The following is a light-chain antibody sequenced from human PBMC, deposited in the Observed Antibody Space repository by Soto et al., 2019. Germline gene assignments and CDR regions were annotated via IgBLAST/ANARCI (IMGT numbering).Light chain of an antibody. CDR3: QQYNNWPQT. J-gene: IGKJ1*01. V-gene: IGKV3D-15*01. CDR2: AAS. CDR1: QSVSNSF. Sequence: EVVLTQSPGTLSLSPVERASLCCRSSQSVSNSFLAWYQQKAGQSPRLLIYAASARAIGIPGRFSGSGSGTDFTLTISSLQSEDFAVYYCQQYNNWPQTCGQGTKGDI.